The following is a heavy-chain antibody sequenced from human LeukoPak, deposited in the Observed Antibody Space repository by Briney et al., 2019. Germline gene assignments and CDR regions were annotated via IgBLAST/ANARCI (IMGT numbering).Heavy chain of an antibody. CDR2: INQDGSQI. CDR1: GFTFSSYY. CDR3: AKGLYM. D-gene: IGHD2-2*02. Sequence: GGSLRLSCSASGFTFSSYYMHWVRQIPGKGLEWVANINQDGSQIYHVDSVKGRFTISRDNDKNSLYLQMNSLRAEDTAVYYCAKGLYMGGQGTLVTVSS. V-gene: IGHV3-7*04. J-gene: IGHJ4*02.